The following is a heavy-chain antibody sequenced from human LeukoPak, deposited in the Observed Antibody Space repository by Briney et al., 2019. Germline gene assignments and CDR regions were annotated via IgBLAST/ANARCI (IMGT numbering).Heavy chain of an antibody. J-gene: IGHJ3*02. CDR3: ATIEHDYGVQWAFDI. CDR1: GGTFSSYA. Sequence: ASVKVSCKASGGTFSSYAISWVRQAPGQGLEWMGGIIPIFGTANYAQKFQGRVTITTDESTSTAYMELSSLRSEDTAVYYCATIEHDYGVQWAFDIWGQGTMVTVSS. V-gene: IGHV1-69*05. D-gene: IGHD4-17*01. CDR2: IIPIFGTA.